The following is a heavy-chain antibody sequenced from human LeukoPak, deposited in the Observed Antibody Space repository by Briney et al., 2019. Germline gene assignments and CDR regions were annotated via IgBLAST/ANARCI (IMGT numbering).Heavy chain of an antibody. CDR1: GGSLSSSSYY. CDR2: IYYSGST. CDR3: ARDRDRSGYYIDY. D-gene: IGHD3-22*01. V-gene: IGHV4-39*07. J-gene: IGHJ4*02. Sequence: SETLSLTCTVSGGSLSSSSYYWGWIRQPPGKGLEWIGSIYYSGSTYYNPSLKSRVTISVDTSKNQFSLKLSSVTAADTAVYYCARDRDRSGYYIDYWGQGTLVTVSS.